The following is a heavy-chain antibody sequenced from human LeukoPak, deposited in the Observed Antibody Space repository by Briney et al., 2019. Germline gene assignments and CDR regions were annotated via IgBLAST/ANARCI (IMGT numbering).Heavy chain of an antibody. Sequence: GGSLRLSCAVSGITLSNYGMGWVRQAPGKGLEWVAGISDSGGSTSYADSVKGRFTISRDNPKNTLYLQMNSLRAEDKAVYFCAKRGVVIRVILVGFHKAAYYFDSWGQGALVTVSS. V-gene: IGHV3-23*01. D-gene: IGHD3-22*01. CDR2: ISDSGGST. CDR3: AKRGVVIRVILVGFHKAAYYFDS. CDR1: GITLSNYG. J-gene: IGHJ4*02.